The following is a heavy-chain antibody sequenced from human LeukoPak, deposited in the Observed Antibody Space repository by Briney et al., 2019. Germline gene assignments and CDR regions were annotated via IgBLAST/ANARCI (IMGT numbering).Heavy chain of an antibody. CDR3: ATVPGLEGANDY. Sequence: GGSLRLSCTASGFAFTIYSMIWVRQAPGRGLEWVSSITSGKTHIFYADSVKGRFTISRDNAKNSLFLQMNNLRAEDTAVYYCATVPGLEGANDYWGQGTLVVVSS. CDR2: ITSGKTHI. J-gene: IGHJ4*02. V-gene: IGHV3-21*01. D-gene: IGHD1-26*01. CDR1: GFAFTIYS.